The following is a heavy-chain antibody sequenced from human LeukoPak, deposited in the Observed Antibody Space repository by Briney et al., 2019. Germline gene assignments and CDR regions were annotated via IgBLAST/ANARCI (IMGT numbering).Heavy chain of an antibody. J-gene: IGHJ6*02. CDR3: ARGGGLDV. CDR1: GFIFTDYW. V-gene: IGHV3-7*03. CDR2: INHNGSVN. Sequence: PGGSLRLSCAASGFIFTDYWMSWVRQAPGKGLEWVASINHNGSVNYYVDSVKGRFTISRDNAKNSLYLQMSNLRAEDTAVYFCARGGGLDVWGQGATVTVSS. D-gene: IGHD3-16*01.